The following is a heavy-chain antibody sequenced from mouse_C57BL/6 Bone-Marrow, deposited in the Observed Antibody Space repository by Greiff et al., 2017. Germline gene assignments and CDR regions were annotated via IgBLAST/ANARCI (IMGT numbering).Heavy chain of an antibody. V-gene: IGHV5-4*01. D-gene: IGHD1-1*01. CDR1: GFTFSSYA. J-gene: IGHJ2*01. Sequence: EVMLVESGGGLVKPGGSLKLSCAASGFTFSSYAMSWVRQTPEKRLEWVATISDGGSYTYYPDNVKGRFTISRDNAKNNLYLQMSHLKSEDTAMYYCARDYYGSSSFDYGGQGTTLTVAS. CDR2: ISDGGSYT. CDR3: ARDYYGSSSFDY.